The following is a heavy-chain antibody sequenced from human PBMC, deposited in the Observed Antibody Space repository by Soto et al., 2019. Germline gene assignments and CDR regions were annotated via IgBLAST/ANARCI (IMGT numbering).Heavy chain of an antibody. CDR1: GYTFTSYD. Sequence: ASVKVSCKASGYTFTSYDINWVRQATGQGLEWMGWMNPNSGNTGYAQKFQGRVTMTRNTSISTAYMELSSLRSEDTAVYYCARRVDTAMEIDYYYYYMDVWGKGTTVTVSS. CDR2: MNPNSGNT. V-gene: IGHV1-8*01. D-gene: IGHD5-18*01. CDR3: ARRVDTAMEIDYYYYYMDV. J-gene: IGHJ6*03.